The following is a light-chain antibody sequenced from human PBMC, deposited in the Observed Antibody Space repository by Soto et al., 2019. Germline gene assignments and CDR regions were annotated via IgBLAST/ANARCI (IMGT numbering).Light chain of an antibody. J-gene: IGLJ1*01. CDR1: SSDVGGYNF. CDR3: FSYTSSGTYV. V-gene: IGLV2-8*01. CDR2: EVT. Sequence: QSVLIQPPSASGSPGQSVTISCTGTSSDVGGYNFVSWYQQHPGKAPKLMIFEVTKRPSGVPDRFSGSKSGNTASLTISGLQAEDETDYYCFSYTSSGTYVFGTGTKVTV.